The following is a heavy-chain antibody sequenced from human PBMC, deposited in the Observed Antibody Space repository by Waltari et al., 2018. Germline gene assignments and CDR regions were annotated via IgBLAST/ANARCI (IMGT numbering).Heavy chain of an antibody. CDR3: ARAYD. CDR1: RFSLSTNW. J-gene: IGHJ4*02. V-gene: IGHV3-7*01. D-gene: IGHD2-8*01. CDR2: IKEDGSEK. Sequence: EVQLVESGGGLVQPGGSLRPSCAASRFSLSTNWRSWVRQAPGKGPEWVAIIKEDGSEKYYVHSVKGRFTSSRDNAKNSLYLQMNSLRAEDTAVYYCARAYDWGQGTLVTVSS.